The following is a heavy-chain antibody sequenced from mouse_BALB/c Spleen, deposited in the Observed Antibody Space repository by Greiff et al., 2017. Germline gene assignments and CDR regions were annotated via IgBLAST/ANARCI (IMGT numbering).Heavy chain of an antibody. Sequence: EVKLEESGGGLVKPGGSLKLSCAASGFTFSDYYMYWVRQTPEKRLEWVATISDGGSYTYYPDSVKGRFTISRDNAKNNLYLQMSSLKSEDTAMYYCARETYDYDANYYAMDYWGQGTSVTVSS. V-gene: IGHV5-4*02. CDR1: GFTFSDYY. CDR3: ARETYDYDANYYAMDY. CDR2: ISDGGSYT. J-gene: IGHJ4*01. D-gene: IGHD2-4*01.